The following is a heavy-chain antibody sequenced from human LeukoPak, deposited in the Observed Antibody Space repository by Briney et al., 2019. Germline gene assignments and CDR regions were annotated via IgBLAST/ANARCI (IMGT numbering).Heavy chain of an antibody. CDR1: GGSISSYY. J-gene: IGHJ6*02. Sequence: SETLSLTCTVSGGSISSYYWSWIRQPPGKGLEGIGYIYYSGSTNYNPSLKSRVTISVDTSKNQFSLKLSSVTAADTAVYYCAREVDTAGEYGMDVWGQGTTVTVSS. V-gene: IGHV4-59*01. D-gene: IGHD5-18*01. CDR3: AREVDTAGEYGMDV. CDR2: IYYSGST.